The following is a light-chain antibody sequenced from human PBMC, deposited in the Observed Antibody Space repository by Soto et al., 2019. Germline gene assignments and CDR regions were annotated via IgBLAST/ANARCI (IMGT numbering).Light chain of an antibody. Sequence: EIVLTQSPGTLSLSPGETATLSCRASRSISNSFLAWYQHKPGQAPRLLLYGAFNRATGVPDRFGGSGSGTDFTLTISRLEPEDSAVCYCLQYHSSPYTFGQGTKLEI. J-gene: IGKJ2*01. CDR3: LQYHSSPYT. CDR1: RSISNSF. CDR2: GAF. V-gene: IGKV3-20*01.